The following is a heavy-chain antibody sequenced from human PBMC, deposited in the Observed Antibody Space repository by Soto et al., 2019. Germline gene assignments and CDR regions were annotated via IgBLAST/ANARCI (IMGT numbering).Heavy chain of an antibody. CDR3: VRVRYCSGGSCYGNWFDP. V-gene: IGHV3-48*03. Sequence: PGGSLRLSCAASGFTCSTYETNWVRQAPGKGREWGSYMRNGGGSTQYADSVKGRFTISRDNAKNSLYLQMNSLRAEDTAFYYCVRVRYCSGGSCYGNWFDPWGQGTLVTVSS. D-gene: IGHD2-15*01. J-gene: IGHJ5*02. CDR1: GFTCSTYE. CDR2: MRNGGGST.